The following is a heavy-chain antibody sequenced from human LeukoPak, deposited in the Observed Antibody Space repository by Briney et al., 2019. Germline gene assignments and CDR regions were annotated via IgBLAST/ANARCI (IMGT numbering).Heavy chain of an antibody. Sequence: GGSLRPSCTASGFTFSSLAMTWVRQAPGKGLEWVSTIRSNGDTTYNADSVKGRFTISRDNSKNTLYLELNSLRVEDTATFYCAKGQELDDGVFDSWGQGTMVTVSS. CDR2: IRSNGDTT. D-gene: IGHD1-1*01. J-gene: IGHJ4*02. CDR1: GFTFSSLA. CDR3: AKGQELDDGVFDS. V-gene: IGHV3-23*01.